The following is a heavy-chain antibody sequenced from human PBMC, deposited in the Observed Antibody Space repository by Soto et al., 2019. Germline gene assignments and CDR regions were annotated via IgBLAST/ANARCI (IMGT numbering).Heavy chain of an antibody. CDR3: ARGHCSSTTCYKAGFDP. D-gene: IGHD2-2*02. V-gene: IGHV5-51*01. CDR1: GYTFTSYW. Sequence: GESLKISCNASGYTFTSYWIGWVRQMPGKGLEWMGIIYPGDSDSRYSLSFQGRATISVDRSISTAYLQWSSLKASDTALYYCARGHCSSTTCYKAGFDPWGQGTLVTVSS. J-gene: IGHJ5*02. CDR2: IYPGDSDS.